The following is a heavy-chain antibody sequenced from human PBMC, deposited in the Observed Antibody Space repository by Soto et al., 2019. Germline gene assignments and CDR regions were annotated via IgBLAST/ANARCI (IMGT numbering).Heavy chain of an antibody. D-gene: IGHD3-10*01. Sequence: GGSLRLSCAASGLTFSSYGMHWVRQAPGKGLEWVAAISYDGSNKYYAESVKGRFTISRDNSKNTLYLQMNSLRAEDTAVVYCAIIMMARGVINSPHYYYGMDVWGQGTTVTVSS. J-gene: IGHJ6*02. CDR2: ISYDGSNK. V-gene: IGHV3-30*03. CDR3: AIIMMARGVINSPHYYYGMDV. CDR1: GLTFSSYG.